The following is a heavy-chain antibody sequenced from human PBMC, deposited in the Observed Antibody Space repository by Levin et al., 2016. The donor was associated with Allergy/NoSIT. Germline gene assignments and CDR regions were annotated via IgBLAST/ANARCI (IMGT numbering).Heavy chain of an antibody. Sequence: WIRQPPGKGLEWVAVVSRTSSAIYYADSVKGRFTISRDNSKNTVYLQMSGLRVEDTAVYFCAKAHISPDTRSFDYWGQGTLVTVSS. CDR3: AKAHISPDTRSFDY. D-gene: IGHD2-21*01. V-gene: IGHV3-23*01. CDR2: VSRTSSAI. J-gene: IGHJ4*02.